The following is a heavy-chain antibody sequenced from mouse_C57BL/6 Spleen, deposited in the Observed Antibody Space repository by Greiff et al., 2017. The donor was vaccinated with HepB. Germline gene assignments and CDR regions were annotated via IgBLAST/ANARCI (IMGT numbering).Heavy chain of an antibody. V-gene: IGHV1-82*01. CDR2: IYPGDGDT. D-gene: IGHD2-4*01. J-gene: IGHJ3*01. Sequence: QVQLKESGPELVKPGASVKISCKASGYAFSSSWMNWVKQRPGKGLEWIGRIYPGDGDTNYNGKFKGKATLTADKSSSTAYMQLSSLTSEDSAVYFCARSDYEAYWGQGTLVTVSA. CDR3: ARSDYEAY. CDR1: GYAFSSSW.